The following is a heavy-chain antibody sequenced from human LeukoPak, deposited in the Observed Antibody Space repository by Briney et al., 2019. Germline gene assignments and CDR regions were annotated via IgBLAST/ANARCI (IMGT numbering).Heavy chain of an antibody. CDR1: GDSTNNFY. V-gene: IGHV4-59*03. Sequence: SETLSLTCTVSGDSTNNFYWNWIRQSPGKGLEWIGNIHYSGSSVYNPSLKSRGTISIDTSRRQFFLKLNSVTAADTAVYFCALAPNSNWFDFWGPGTLVTVSS. J-gene: IGHJ5*01. D-gene: IGHD2-8*01. CDR3: ALAPNSNWFDF. CDR2: IHYSGSS.